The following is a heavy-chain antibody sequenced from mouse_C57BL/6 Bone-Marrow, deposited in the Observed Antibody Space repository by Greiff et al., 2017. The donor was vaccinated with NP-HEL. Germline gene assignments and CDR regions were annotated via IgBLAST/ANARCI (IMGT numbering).Heavy chain of an antibody. V-gene: IGHV1-64*01. CDR1: GYTFTSYW. CDR2: IHPNSGST. CDR3: ARNRGPYAKDY. J-gene: IGHJ4*01. Sequence: QVQLQQPGAELVKPGASVKLSCKASGYTFTSYWMHWVKQRPGQGLEWIGMIHPNSGSTNYNAKFKSKATLTVDKSSRTAYMLLSSLTSEDSAVYYCARNRGPYAKDYWGQGTSVTVSS. D-gene: IGHD3-1*01.